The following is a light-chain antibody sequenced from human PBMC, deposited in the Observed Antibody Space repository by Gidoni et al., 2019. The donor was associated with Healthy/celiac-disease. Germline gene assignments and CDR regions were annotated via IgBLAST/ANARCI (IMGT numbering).Light chain of an antibody. CDR2: DDS. Sequence: SYVLTPPPSLSVAPGQTARITCGGNNMGSKSVHWDQQKPGQAPVLVVYDDSDRPSGIPERFSGSNSGNTATLTISRVEAGDEADYYCQVWDSSSDHVVFGGGTKLTVL. CDR1: NMGSKS. J-gene: IGLJ2*01. V-gene: IGLV3-21*02. CDR3: QVWDSSSDHVV.